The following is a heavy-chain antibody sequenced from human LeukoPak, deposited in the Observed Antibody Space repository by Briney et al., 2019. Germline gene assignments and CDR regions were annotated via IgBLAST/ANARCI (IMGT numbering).Heavy chain of an antibody. CDR1: GYTFTSYY. CDR3: ARYDILTGEAFDY. J-gene: IGHJ4*02. V-gene: IGHV1-46*01. Sequence: ASVKVSCKASGYTFTSYYMHWVRQAPGQGLEWMGIINPSVGSTSYAQKFQGRVTMTRDTSTSTVYMELSSLRSEDTDVYYCARYDILTGEAFDYWGRGTLVTVSS. D-gene: IGHD3-9*01. CDR2: INPSVGST.